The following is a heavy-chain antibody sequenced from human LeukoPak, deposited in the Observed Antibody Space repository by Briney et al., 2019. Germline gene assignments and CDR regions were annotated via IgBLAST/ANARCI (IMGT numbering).Heavy chain of an antibody. J-gene: IGHJ4*02. CDR2: NSGST. Sequence: SETLSLTCTVSGGSISSSSYYWGWIRQPPGKGLEWIGSNSGSTYYNPSLKSRVTISVDTSKNQFSLKLSSVTAADTAVYYCASLRERSYYARGFDYWGQGTLVTVSS. V-gene: IGHV4-39*01. CDR1: GGSISSSSYY. D-gene: IGHD1-26*01. CDR3: ASLRERSYYARGFDY.